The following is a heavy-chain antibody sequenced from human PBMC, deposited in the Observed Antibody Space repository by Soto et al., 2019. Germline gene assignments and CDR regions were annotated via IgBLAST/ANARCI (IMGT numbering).Heavy chain of an antibody. V-gene: IGHV4-39*07. Sequence: PSETLSLTCNVSGGSISTSRSYWAWIRQPPGKGLEWLANIFNSGSTYYNPSLASRVTVSVDTSKNKFSLKLRSVTAADTAVYYFARSPVEMAHPHHFCYFDYWGQGTQVTVSS. CDR2: IFNSGST. CDR3: ARSPVEMAHPHHFCYFDY. D-gene: IGHD3-3*02. J-gene: IGHJ4*02. CDR1: GGSISTSRSY.